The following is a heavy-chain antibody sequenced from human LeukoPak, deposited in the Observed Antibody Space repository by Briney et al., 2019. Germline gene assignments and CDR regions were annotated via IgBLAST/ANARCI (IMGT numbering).Heavy chain of an antibody. D-gene: IGHD3-22*01. CDR2: IYTSGST. V-gene: IGHV4-61*02. CDR1: GGSISSGSYY. CDR3: ARTTYYDSSGYYWGYFDY. J-gene: IGHJ4*02. Sequence: SETLSLTCTVSGGSISSGSYYWTWIRQPAGKGLEWIGRIYTSGSTNYNPSLKSRVTISVDTSKNQFSLKLSSVTAADTAVCYCARTTYYDSSGYYWGYFDYWGQGTLVTVSS.